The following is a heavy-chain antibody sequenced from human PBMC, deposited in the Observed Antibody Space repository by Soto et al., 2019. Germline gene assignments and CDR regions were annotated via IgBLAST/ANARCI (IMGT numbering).Heavy chain of an antibody. J-gene: IGHJ4*02. Sequence: PGGSLRLSCAASGFTFSTYAMHWVRQAPGKRPECVSAINSNGGSTYYSNSVKGRFTISRDNSKNTLFLQMGSLRPEDMGVYFCARLSSALDYWGQGTLVTVSS. CDR2: INSNGGST. CDR3: ARLSSALDY. V-gene: IGHV3-64*01. D-gene: IGHD6-19*01. CDR1: GFTFSTYA.